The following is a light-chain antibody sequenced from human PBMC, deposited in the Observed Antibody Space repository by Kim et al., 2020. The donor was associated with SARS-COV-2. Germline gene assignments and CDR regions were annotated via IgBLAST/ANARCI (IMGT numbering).Light chain of an antibody. J-gene: IGLJ2*01. CDR1: TSNIGSNT. V-gene: IGLV1-44*01. CDR3: AAWDDSLNAVV. Sequence: GQRVTISCSGSTSNIGSNTVNWYQQVPKTAAKLFIHSNLHRPSGVPDRFSGSKSGTSASLAISGLQSEDEADYYCAAWDDSLNAVVFGGGTQLTVL. CDR2: SNL.